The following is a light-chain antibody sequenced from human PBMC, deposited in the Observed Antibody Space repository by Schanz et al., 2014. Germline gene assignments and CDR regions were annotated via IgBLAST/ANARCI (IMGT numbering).Light chain of an antibody. V-gene: IGLV1-44*01. CDR2: TNN. CDR3: PPWHNSRTPL. J-gene: IGLJ3*02. CDR1: SSNIGIYT. Sequence: QSVLTQPPSASGTPGQRVTISCSGGSSNIGIYTVNWYQHLPGTAPKLLIHTNNQRPSGVPDRFSGSKSGTSASLAISGLQSEVGVVYYCPPWHNSRTPLFGGGPKLTV.